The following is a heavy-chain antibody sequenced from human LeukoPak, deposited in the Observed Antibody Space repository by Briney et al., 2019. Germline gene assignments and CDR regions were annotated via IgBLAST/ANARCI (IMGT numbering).Heavy chain of an antibody. J-gene: IGHJ4*02. CDR1: GGSISSSSYY. V-gene: IGHV4-39*01. Sequence: SETLSLTCTVSGGSISSSSYYWGWIRQPPGKGLEWIGSIYYSGSTYYNPSLKSRVTISVDTSKNQFSLKLSSVTAADTAVYYCASGYYDYVWGSYRPLDYWGQGTLVTVSS. D-gene: IGHD3-16*02. CDR2: IYYSGST. CDR3: ASGYYDYVWGSYRPLDY.